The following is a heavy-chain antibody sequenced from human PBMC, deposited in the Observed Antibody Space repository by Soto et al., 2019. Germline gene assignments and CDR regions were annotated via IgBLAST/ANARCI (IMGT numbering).Heavy chain of an antibody. CDR2: IYPGDSDS. J-gene: IGHJ4*02. V-gene: IGHV5-51*01. CDR1: GYSFTTYW. Sequence: GESLKISCKGSGYSFTTYWIAWVRQMPGKGLEWMGIIYPGDSDSRYSPSFQGQVTISVDKTTSTAYLQWSSLGASDAAMYYCARLYSSVLGAFDYWGQGTLVTVSS. CDR3: ARLYSSVLGAFDY. D-gene: IGHD6-19*01.